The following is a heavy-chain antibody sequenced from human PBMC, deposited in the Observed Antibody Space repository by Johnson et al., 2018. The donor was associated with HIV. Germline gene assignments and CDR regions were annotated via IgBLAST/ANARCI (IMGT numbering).Heavy chain of an antibody. Sequence: EKLVESGGGAVRPGGSLRISCAASGFTFDDYGMSWVRQAPGKGLEWVSGINWSGGSTGYADSMKGRFTISRDNARNSQSLQMNSLRAEDTALYFCARGKGAAVGLEAFDIWGPGIRVTVSS. D-gene: IGHD6-13*01. CDR1: GFTFDDYG. CDR3: ARGKGAAVGLEAFDI. J-gene: IGHJ3*02. CDR2: INWSGGST. V-gene: IGHV3-20*04.